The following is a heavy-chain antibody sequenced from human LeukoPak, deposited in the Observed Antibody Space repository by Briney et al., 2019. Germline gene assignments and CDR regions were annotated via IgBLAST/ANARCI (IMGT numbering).Heavy chain of an antibody. CDR3: ASLGAAGYYFEY. CDR2: INQSGST. D-gene: IGHD3-16*01. Sequence: SETLSLTSAVYGGSFSGYYWIWIRQPPGKGLEWIGEINQSGSTYYNPSLKSRGTISVDTSNKQCSLKLSSVTAADTAVHYCASLGAAGYYFEYWGQGSLVSVSS. J-gene: IGHJ4*02. V-gene: IGHV4-34*01. CDR1: GGSFSGYY.